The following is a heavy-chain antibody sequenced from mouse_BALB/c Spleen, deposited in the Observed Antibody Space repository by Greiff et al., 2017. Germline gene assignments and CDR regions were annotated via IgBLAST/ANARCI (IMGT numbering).Heavy chain of an antibody. CDR1: GFTFSSYA. D-gene: IGHD2-3*01. V-gene: IGHV5-6-5*01. CDR3: ARTMEDYAMDY. CDR2: ISSGGST. J-gene: IGHJ4*01. Sequence: DVMLVESGGGLVKPGGSLKLSCAASGFTFSSYAMSWVRQTPEKRLEWVASISSGGSTYYPDSVKGRFTISRDNARNILYLQMSSLRSEDTAMYYCARTMEDYAMDYWGQGTSVTVSS.